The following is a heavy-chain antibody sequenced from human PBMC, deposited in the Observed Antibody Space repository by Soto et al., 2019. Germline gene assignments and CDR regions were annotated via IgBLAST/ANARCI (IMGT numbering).Heavy chain of an antibody. V-gene: IGHV3-72*01. CDR2: SRNKANSYST. D-gene: IGHD1-26*01. CDR1: GFTFSDHY. Sequence: EVQLVEPGGGLVQPGGSLRLSCAASGFTFSDHYMDWVRQAPGKGLEWVGRSRNKANSYSTEYAASVKGRFTISRDESKNSLYLQMNSLKTEDTAVYYCARFSGSYTRGLDYWGQGTLVTVSS. CDR3: ARFSGSYTRGLDY. J-gene: IGHJ4*02.